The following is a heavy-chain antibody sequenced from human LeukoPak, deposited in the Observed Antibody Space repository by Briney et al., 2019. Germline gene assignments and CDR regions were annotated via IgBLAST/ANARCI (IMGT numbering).Heavy chain of an antibody. D-gene: IGHD3-22*01. CDR3: ARAPHFFDTSGSRYYFDY. CDR1: GGSIRSTTYY. J-gene: IGHJ4*02. CDR2: IYYSGNA. V-gene: IGHV4-39*07. Sequence: SETLSLTCTVSGGSIRSTTYYWGWIRQPPGKGLEWIGSIYYSGNAYYNPSLMSRVTMSVDTSKNQFSLNLSSVTAADTAVYYCARAPHFFDTSGSRYYFDYWGQGTLVTVSS.